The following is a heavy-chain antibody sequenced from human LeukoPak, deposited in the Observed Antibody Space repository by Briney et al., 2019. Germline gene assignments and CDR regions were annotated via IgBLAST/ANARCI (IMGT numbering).Heavy chain of an antibody. D-gene: IGHD5-18*01. V-gene: IGHV6-1*01. CDR1: GDSVSTNSS. J-gene: IGHJ3*02. CDR2: TYYRSKWYN. CDR3: ARGGQGDGYSADEAFDI. Sequence: SQTLSLTCATSGDSVSTNSSWNWIRQSPSRGLEWLGRTYYRSKWYNDYVVSVKGRINISPDTSKNQFSLHLNSVTPEDTAVYFCARGGQGDGYSADEAFDIWGQGTMVTVS.